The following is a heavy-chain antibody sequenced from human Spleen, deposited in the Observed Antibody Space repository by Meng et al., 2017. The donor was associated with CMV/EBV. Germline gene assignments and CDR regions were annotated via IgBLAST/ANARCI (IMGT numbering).Heavy chain of an antibody. J-gene: IGHJ4*02. D-gene: IGHD6-19*01. CDR1: GYTFFGYY. V-gene: IGHV1-2*02. Sequence: CKASGYTFFGYYIHWVRQAPGQGLEWLGWINPNTGRTNYARRFQGRVTMTSDTSVSTAYMDLSSLTSDDTAVYYCARDISVGSTFDYWGQGTLVTVSS. CDR3: ARDISVGSTFDY. CDR2: INPNTGRT.